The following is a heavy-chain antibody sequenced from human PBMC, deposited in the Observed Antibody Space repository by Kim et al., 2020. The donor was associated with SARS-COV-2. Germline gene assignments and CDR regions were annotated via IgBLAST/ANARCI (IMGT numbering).Heavy chain of an antibody. V-gene: IGHV4-34*01. CDR3: ARGGIAILSNYSHALDV. J-gene: IGHJ6*02. Sequence: SETLSLTCAVYGESFTGYYWSWIRQSPGAGLEWIGEINHSGSTEYNSSLKSRVSISRDTSKKQFSLRVKSVTAADTAVYYCARGGIAILSNYSHALDVWGQGTTVTVSS. CDR2: INHSGST. D-gene: IGHD3-3*01. CDR1: GESFTGYY.